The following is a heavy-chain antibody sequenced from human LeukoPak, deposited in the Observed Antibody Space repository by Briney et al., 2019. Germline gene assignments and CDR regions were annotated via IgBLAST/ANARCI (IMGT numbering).Heavy chain of an antibody. D-gene: IGHD6-13*01. V-gene: IGHV3-21*01. CDR1: GSTFSSYT. J-gene: IGHJ4*02. CDR2: ITSGSYI. Sequence: GGSLRLSCVASGSTFSSYTMNWVRQAPGKGLEWVSSITSGSYIYYAESVKGRFTISRDNAKNSLYLQMNSLRAEDTAVYYCARDPAADDYWGQGTLVTVSS. CDR3: ARDPAADDY.